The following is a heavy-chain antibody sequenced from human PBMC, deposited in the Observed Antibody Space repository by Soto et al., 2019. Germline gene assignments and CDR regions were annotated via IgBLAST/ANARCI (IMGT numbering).Heavy chain of an antibody. Sequence: QVQLVESGGGVVQPGRSLRLSCAASGFTFSSYGMHWVRQAPGKGLEWVAVISYDGSNKYYADSVKGRFTISRDNSKNTLYLQMNSLRAEDTAVYYCARGWIMSIGPEFWGLGTLVTVSS. CDR2: ISYDGSNK. CDR3: ARGWIMSIGPEF. CDR1: GFTFSSYG. J-gene: IGHJ4*02. D-gene: IGHD2-2*03. V-gene: IGHV3-30*03.